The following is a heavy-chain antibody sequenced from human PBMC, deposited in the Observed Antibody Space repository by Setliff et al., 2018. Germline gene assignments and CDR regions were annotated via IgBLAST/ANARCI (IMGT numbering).Heavy chain of an antibody. D-gene: IGHD6-19*01. J-gene: IGHJ3*02. V-gene: IGHV5-51*01. Sequence: GESLKISCKGSGYTFTNYWIAWVRQMPGKGLEWMGVVYPGDSDTRYSPSFQGQVTMSADKSFSTAFLQWSSLKASDTAIYYCARVIPVAGFAFDIWGRGTMVTVSS. CDR1: GYTFTNYW. CDR2: VYPGDSDT. CDR3: ARVIPVAGFAFDI.